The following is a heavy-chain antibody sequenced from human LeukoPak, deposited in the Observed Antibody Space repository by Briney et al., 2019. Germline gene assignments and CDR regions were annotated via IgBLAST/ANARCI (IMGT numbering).Heavy chain of an antibody. J-gene: IGHJ2*01. Sequence: ASVKVSFTAYAYNRYYIHWVRQAPGQGPGWMGIIIPSVDTTRYAQKFPGRVTMTRDTSMSTVYMVLSSLTAEDTAVYYCASASGSSFWYFDFWGRGTLVTVSA. CDR3: ASASGSSFWYFDF. D-gene: IGHD2-15*01. CDR1: AYNRYY. CDR2: IIPSVDTT. V-gene: IGHV1-46*02.